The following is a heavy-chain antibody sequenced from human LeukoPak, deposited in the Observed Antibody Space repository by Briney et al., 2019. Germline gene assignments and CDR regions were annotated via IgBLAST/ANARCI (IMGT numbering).Heavy chain of an antibody. Sequence: GGSLRLSCAASGFTFSSYAMSWVRQAPGKGLDWVSAISGSGASTYYADSVKGRFTISRDNSKNTLYLQMNSLRAEDTAVYYCAKVSGSGWYLDYWGQGTLVTVSS. D-gene: IGHD6-19*01. CDR1: GFTFSSYA. J-gene: IGHJ4*02. CDR2: ISGSGAST. CDR3: AKVSGSGWYLDY. V-gene: IGHV3-23*01.